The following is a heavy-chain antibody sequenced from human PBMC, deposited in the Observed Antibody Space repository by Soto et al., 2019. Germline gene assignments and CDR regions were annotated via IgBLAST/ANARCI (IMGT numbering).Heavy chain of an antibody. CDR3: ARENGSEDYGMDV. CDR2: ITGTSYTT. V-gene: IGHV3-48*01. D-gene: IGHD1-1*01. J-gene: IGHJ6*02. CDR1: GFTFSSYS. Sequence: GGSLRLSCAASGFTFSSYSMNWVRQAPGRGLEWVSYITGTSYTTYYAGSVKGRFTISRDNAKNSLYLEMNSLRAEDTAVYYCARENGSEDYGMDVWGHGTTVTVSS.